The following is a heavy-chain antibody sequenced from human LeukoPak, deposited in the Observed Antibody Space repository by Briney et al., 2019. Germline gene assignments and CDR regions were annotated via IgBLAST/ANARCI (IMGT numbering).Heavy chain of an antibody. J-gene: IGHJ5*02. D-gene: IGHD1-26*01. V-gene: IGHV4-59*01. CDR1: GGSISSYY. CDR3: ARHTVYSGSYFRTTNWFDP. Sequence: PSETLSLTCTVSGGSISSYYWSWIRQPPGKGLEWIGYIYYSGSTNYNPSLKSRVTISVDTSKNQFSLKLSSVTAADTAVYYCARHTVYSGSYFRTTNWFDPWGQGTLVTVSS. CDR2: IYYSGST.